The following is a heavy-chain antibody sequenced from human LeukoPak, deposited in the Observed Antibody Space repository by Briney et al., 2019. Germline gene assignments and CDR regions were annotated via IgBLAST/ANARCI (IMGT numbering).Heavy chain of an antibody. V-gene: IGHV4-59*12. D-gene: IGHD3-10*01. Sequence: PSETLSLTCTVSGGSISSYYWSWIRQPPGKGLEWIGYIYYSGSTNYNPSLKSRVTISVDTSKNQFSLKLSSVTAADTAVYYCARRRLKMVRGYFDYWGQGTLVTVSS. CDR1: GGSISSYY. CDR3: ARRRLKMVRGYFDY. J-gene: IGHJ4*02. CDR2: IYYSGST.